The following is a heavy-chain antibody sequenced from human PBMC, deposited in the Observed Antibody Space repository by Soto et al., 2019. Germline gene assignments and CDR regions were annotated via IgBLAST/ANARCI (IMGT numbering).Heavy chain of an antibody. CDR3: ARDGVVVAATTAFDI. V-gene: IGHV1-69*04. CDR1: GGTFSSYT. Sequence: SVKVSCKASGGTFSSYTISWVRQAPGQGLEWMGRIIPILGIANYAQKFQGRVTITADKSTSTAYMELSSLRSEDTAVYYCARDGVVVAATTAFDIWGQGTMVTVSS. D-gene: IGHD2-15*01. CDR2: IIPILGIA. J-gene: IGHJ3*02.